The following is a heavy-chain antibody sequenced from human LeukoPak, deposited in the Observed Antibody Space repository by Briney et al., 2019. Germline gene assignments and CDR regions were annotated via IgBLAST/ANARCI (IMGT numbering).Heavy chain of an antibody. CDR3: ARDGTPRYCSGRSCYNGARHYYYYYGMDV. CDR1: GFTFSSYA. Sequence: GGSLRLSCAASGFTFSSYAMSWVRQAPGKGLEWVSAISGSGGSTYYADSVKGRFTISRDNSKNTLYLQMNSLRAEDTAVYYCARDGTPRYCSGRSCYNGARHYYYYYGMDVWGQGTTVTVSS. V-gene: IGHV3-23*01. CDR2: ISGSGGST. D-gene: IGHD2-15*01. J-gene: IGHJ6*02.